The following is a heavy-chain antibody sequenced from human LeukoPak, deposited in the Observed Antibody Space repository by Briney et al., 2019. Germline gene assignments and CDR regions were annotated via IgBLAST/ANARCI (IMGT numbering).Heavy chain of an antibody. Sequence: PSETLSLTCTVSGGSISSYYWSWIRQPPGKGLEWIGYIYYSGSTNYNPSLTSRVTISVDTSKNQFSLKLSSVTAADTAVYYCARVFSYYGSGSYLYYYYYMDVWGKGTTVTVSS. CDR3: ARVFSYYGSGSYLYYYYYMDV. V-gene: IGHV4-59*01. D-gene: IGHD3-10*01. CDR1: GGSISSYY. J-gene: IGHJ6*03. CDR2: IYYSGST.